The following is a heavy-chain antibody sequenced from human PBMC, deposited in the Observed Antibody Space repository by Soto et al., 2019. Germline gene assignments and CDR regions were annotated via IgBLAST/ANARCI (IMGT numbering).Heavy chain of an antibody. V-gene: IGHV3-7*03. Sequence: GGSLRLSCAVSGFTFSRFWMGWVRQAPGRGLEWVANIQQDGSEKYYVDSVKGRFTMSKDNVKNSLYLQMNSLGAEDTAVYYCARVRYGGYSSYFDYWGQGALVTVYS. J-gene: IGHJ4*02. CDR1: GFTFSRFW. CDR2: IQQDGSEK. CDR3: ARVRYGGYSSYFDY. D-gene: IGHD4-17*01.